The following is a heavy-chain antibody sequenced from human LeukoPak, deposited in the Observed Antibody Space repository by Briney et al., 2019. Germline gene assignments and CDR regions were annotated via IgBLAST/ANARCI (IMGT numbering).Heavy chain of an antibody. CDR2: ISWNSGSI. J-gene: IGHJ4*02. D-gene: IGHD3-22*01. CDR3: ARAYYYDSSGYYYGY. V-gene: IGHV3-9*01. CDR1: GFTFDDYA. Sequence: PGRSPRLSCAASGFTFDDYAMHWVRQAPGKGLEWVSGISWNSGSIGYADSVKGRFTISRDNAKNSLYLQMNSLRAEDTAVYYCARAYYYDSSGYYYGYWGQGTLVTVSS.